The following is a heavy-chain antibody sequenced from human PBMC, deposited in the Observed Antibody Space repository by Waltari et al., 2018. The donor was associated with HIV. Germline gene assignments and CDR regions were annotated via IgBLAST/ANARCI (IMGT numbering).Heavy chain of an antibody. J-gene: IGHJ6*02. Sequence: EVQLVESGGGLVKHGGSLRLACAASGLPFGSYRMHRVRQAPGKGLEWVSSISTSSRYIYYADSLKGRFTISRDNAKNSLYLQMNSLRAEDTAVYYCAREGFCSNGVCSHYYGMDVWGQGTTVTVSS. D-gene: IGHD2-8*01. CDR1: GLPFGSYR. V-gene: IGHV3-21*01. CDR2: ISTSSRYI. CDR3: AREGFCSNGVCSHYYGMDV.